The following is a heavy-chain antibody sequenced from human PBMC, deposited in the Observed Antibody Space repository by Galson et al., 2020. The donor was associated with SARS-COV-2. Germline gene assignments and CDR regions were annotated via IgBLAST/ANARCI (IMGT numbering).Heavy chain of an antibody. J-gene: IGHJ3*02. CDR2: NGADGRT. Sequence: GESLKISCAASRFTFSNHDMHWVRQLTGKGLEWVSSNGADGRTYYPDSVKGRFTITRDNAKNSLHLQMNSLTAGDTAVYYCARDDDSSGMGAFDIWGRGTMVTVSS. D-gene: IGHD3-22*01. CDR1: RFTFSNHD. V-gene: IGHV3-13*04. CDR3: ARDDDSSGMGAFDI.